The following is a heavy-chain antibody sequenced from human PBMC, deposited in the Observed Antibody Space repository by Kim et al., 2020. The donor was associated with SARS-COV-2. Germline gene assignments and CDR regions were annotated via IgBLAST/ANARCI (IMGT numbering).Heavy chain of an antibody. D-gene: IGHD1-26*01. V-gene: IGHV5-51*01. CDR1: GYSFTTYW. J-gene: IGHJ4*02. CDR3: ARRSGGRSFEY. Sequence: GESLKISCKGSGYSFTTYWIGWVRQMPGKGLEWMGIIYPSDSDTKYSPSFQGQVTISADKSINTAYLQWRSLKASDTAVCFCARRSGGRSFEYWGQGTLVTVSS. CDR2: IYPSDSDT.